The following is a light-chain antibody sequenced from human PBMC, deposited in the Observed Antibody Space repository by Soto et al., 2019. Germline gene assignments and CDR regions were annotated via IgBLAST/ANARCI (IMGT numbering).Light chain of an antibody. J-gene: IGLJ1*01. CDR3: SSYASSSTRV. V-gene: IGLV2-14*03. CDR1: SSDVGAYDY. CDR2: EVT. Sequence: QSVLTRPASVSGSPGQSITISCTGTSSDVGAYDYVSWYQQHPDKAPKLMIYEVTNRPSGVSNRFSGSKSVNMATLTISGLQAEDEADYYCSSYASSSTRVFGTGTKVTVL.